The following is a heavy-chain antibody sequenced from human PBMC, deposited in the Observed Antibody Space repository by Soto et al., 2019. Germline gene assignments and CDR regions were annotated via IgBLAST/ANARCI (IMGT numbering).Heavy chain of an antibody. Sequence: QVQLVESGGGVVQPGRSLRLSCAASGFTFSSYGMHWVRQAPGKGLEWVAVIWYDGSNKYYADSVKGRFTISRDNSKNTLYLQMNSRGAEDTAVYYCARTPPFGGVATTLLDYWGQGTLVTVSS. J-gene: IGHJ4*02. CDR1: GFTFSSYG. CDR3: ARTPPFGGVATTLLDY. V-gene: IGHV3-33*01. CDR2: IWYDGSNK. D-gene: IGHD3-16*01.